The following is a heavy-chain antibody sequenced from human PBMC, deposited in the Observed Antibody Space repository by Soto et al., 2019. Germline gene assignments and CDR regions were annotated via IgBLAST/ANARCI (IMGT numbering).Heavy chain of an antibody. J-gene: IGHJ6*02. D-gene: IGHD3-3*01. Sequence: QVQLVESGGGVVQPGRSLRLSCAASGFTFSSYGMHWVRQAPGKGLEWVAVISYDGSNKYYADSVKGRFTISRDNSKNTLYLQMNSLRAEDTAVYYCAKAPNFWSCYYTRSYRDSYYYSGMDVWGQGTTVTVSS. V-gene: IGHV3-30*18. CDR2: ISYDGSNK. CDR1: GFTFSSYG. CDR3: AKAPNFWSCYYTRSYRDSYYYSGMDV.